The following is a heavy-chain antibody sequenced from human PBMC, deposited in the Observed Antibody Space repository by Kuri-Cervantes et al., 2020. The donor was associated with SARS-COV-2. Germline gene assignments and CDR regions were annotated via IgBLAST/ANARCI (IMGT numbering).Heavy chain of an antibody. V-gene: IGHV3-23*01. J-gene: IGHJ4*02. CDR3: AKDMRGTRTYFDS. D-gene: IGHD1-7*01. CDR1: GFTFSSSA. Sequence: GGCLRLACVASGFTFSSSAMSWVRQAPGKGREWVSAISGSGGNTYYADSVKGRFTISRDNSKNTLYLQMNSLRAEDTAVYYWAKDMRGTRTYFDSWGQGTLVTVSS. CDR2: ISGSGGNT.